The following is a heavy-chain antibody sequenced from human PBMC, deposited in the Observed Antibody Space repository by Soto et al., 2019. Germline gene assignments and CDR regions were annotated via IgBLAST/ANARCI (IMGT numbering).Heavy chain of an antibody. V-gene: IGHV3-64D*06. CDR3: VKQAHGLDGVAFDY. J-gene: IGHJ4*02. D-gene: IGHD2-15*01. CDR1: GFIFSEST. CDR2: VSTSGRST. Sequence: GGSLRLSCSASGFIFSESTIYWVRQVPGEGLEAISAVSTSGRSTYYADSVKDRFTISRDNSKNTLFLQMGSLRPEDTAIYYCVKQAHGLDGVAFDYWGQGTQVTVS.